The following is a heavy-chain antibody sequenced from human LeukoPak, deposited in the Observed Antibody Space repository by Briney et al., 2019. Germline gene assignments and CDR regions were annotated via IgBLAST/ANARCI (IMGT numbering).Heavy chain of an antibody. CDR1: GFTFSTFG. CDR3: ARTGYNYGTPLND. CDR2: ISCKGDRT. D-gene: IGHD5-18*01. J-gene: IGHJ4*02. V-gene: IGHV3-23*01. Sequence: GGSLRLSCAASGFTFSTFGMIWVRQAPGKGLEWVSLISCKGDRTVYADSVKGRFTISRDNSKSTVYLQMNSLRAEDTAVYYCARTGYNYGTPLNDWGQGTLVTVSS.